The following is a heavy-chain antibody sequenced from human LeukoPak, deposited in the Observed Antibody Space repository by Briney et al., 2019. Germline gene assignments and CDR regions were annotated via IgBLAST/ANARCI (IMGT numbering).Heavy chain of an antibody. CDR3: AREYCSSTSCSLVDF. V-gene: IGHV3-48*03. J-gene: IGHJ4*02. Sequence: QPGGSLRLSCAASGFTFSSYEMIWVRQAPGKGLEWVSHISSSAIYTYYADSVKGRFTISRDNAKNLLYLQMNSLRAEDTAVYYCAREYCSSTSCSLVDFWGQGTLVTVSS. D-gene: IGHD2-2*01. CDR1: GFTFSSYE. CDR2: ISSSAIYT.